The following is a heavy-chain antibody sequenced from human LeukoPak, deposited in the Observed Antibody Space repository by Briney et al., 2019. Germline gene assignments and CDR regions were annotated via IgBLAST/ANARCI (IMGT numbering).Heavy chain of an antibody. V-gene: IGHV4-30-4*08. D-gene: IGHD5-24*01. J-gene: IGHJ4*02. CDR2: IYYSGST. CDR1: GGSISSGDYY. CDR3: ASRDGYNSFDY. Sequence: SQTLSLTCTVSGGSISSGDYYWSSIRQPPGKGLEWIGYIYYSGSTYYSPSLKSRVTISVDTSKNQFSLKLSSVTAADTAVYYCASRDGYNSFDYWGQGTLVTVSS.